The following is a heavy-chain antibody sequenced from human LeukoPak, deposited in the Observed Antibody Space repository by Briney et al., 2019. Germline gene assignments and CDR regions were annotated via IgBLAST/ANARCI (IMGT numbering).Heavy chain of an antibody. V-gene: IGHV4-59*01. Sequence: SETLSLTCAVSGGSMSRYFWSWIRQPPGKGLEWIGYIYYNGNTNYDSSLESRVTMSVDTFKKQFSLKLTSVTTADTAVYFCAILGIAIFGGPDQWGGGTQVTVSS. CDR2: IYYNGNT. J-gene: IGHJ4*02. CDR1: GGSMSRYF. D-gene: IGHD1-26*01. CDR3: AILGIAIFGGPDQ.